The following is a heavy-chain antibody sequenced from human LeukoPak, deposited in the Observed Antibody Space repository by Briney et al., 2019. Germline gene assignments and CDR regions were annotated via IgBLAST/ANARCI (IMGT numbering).Heavy chain of an antibody. CDR2: NYYSRST. D-gene: IGHD3-16*01. CDR3: ATWGPGGSYFDY. Sequence: SETLSLTCTGSVGSISSYYWSWIRQPPGKGLEWVGYNYYSRSTNYDPSLKSRVTISVDTSKNQLSLKLSSVTAADKAVYYCATWGPGGSYFDYWGQGTLVTVSS. J-gene: IGHJ4*03. CDR1: VGSISSYY. V-gene: IGHV4-59*01.